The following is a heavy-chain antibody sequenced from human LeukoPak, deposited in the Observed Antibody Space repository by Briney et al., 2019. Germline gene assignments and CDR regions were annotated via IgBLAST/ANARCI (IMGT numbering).Heavy chain of an antibody. CDR3: ARFVGACSGGSCYSDY. CDR1: GYSFSSYW. V-gene: IGHV5-51*01. D-gene: IGHD2-15*01. J-gene: IGHJ4*02. Sequence: GESLKISCNGSGYSFSSYWIGWVRQMSGKGLEWMGIIYPGDSDTRYSPSFQGQVTISADKSISTAYLQWNSLKASDTAMYYCARFVGACSGGSCYSDYWGQGTLVTVSS. CDR2: IYPGDSDT.